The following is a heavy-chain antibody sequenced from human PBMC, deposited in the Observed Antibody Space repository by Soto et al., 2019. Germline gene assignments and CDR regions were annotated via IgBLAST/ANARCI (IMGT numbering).Heavy chain of an antibody. V-gene: IGHV3-49*03. CDR2: IRSKAYGETT. D-gene: IGHD3-3*01. CDR1: GFNFGDYA. Sequence: GGSLRLSCTTSGFNFGDYAVSWFRQAHGKGLECVGFIRSKAYGETTEYAASVKGRFTISRDDSKSIAYLQMNSLKTEDTAIYYCARESRFLEWLSLNWFDPWGQGTLVTVSS. CDR3: ARESRFLEWLSLNWFDP. J-gene: IGHJ5*02.